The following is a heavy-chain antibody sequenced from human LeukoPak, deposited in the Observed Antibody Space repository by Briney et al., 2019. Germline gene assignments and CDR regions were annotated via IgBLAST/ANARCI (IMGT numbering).Heavy chain of an antibody. V-gene: IGHV3-30*18. CDR3: AKDRGIAVAGNARWFDL. D-gene: IGHD6-19*01. CDR2: ISYDGNNK. J-gene: IGHJ5*02. CDR1: GFTFSSYG. Sequence: GGSLSLSCAASGFTFSSYGMHWVRQAPGKGLEWVAIISYDGNNKYYADSVKGRFSISRDNSKNTLYLQMDSLRAEDTAVYYCAKDRGIAVAGNARWFDLWGRGSLHRVSS.